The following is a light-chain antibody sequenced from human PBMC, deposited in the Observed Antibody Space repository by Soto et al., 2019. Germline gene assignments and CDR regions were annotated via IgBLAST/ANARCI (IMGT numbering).Light chain of an antibody. J-gene: IGLJ2*01. CDR1: SSDVGSYNL. CDR2: EGS. V-gene: IGLV2-23*01. Sequence: AQTQPASVSGSPGQSITISCTGTSSDVGSYNLVSWYQQHPGKAPKLMIYEGSKRPSGVSNRFSGSKSGNTASLTISGLQAEDEADYYCCSYAGSSTLVFGGGTKVTVL. CDR3: CSYAGSSTLV.